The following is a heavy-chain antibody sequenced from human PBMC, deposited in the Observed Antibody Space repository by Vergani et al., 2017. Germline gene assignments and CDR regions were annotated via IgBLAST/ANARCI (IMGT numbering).Heavy chain of an antibody. D-gene: IGHD2-21*01. CDR3: TRHVPCGDGACLHFDH. V-gene: IGHV5-51*01. CDR2: INPIDSKI. CDR1: ESSFISNE. Sequence: EVMLVQSGAEVKKPGESLKISCKYSESSFISNEIAWVRQMSGKGLQWMGNINPIDSKIAYSPSFQGQAIMSLDKSITTAYLQWRSLKASDTAMYYCTRHVPCGDGACLHFDHWGQGTQVTGSS. J-gene: IGHJ4*01.